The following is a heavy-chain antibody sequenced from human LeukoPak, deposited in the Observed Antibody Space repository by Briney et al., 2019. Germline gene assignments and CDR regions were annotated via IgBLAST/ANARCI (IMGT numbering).Heavy chain of an antibody. CDR1: GFTVSSNY. CDR2: MYSDGST. Sequence: PGGSLRLSCAASGFTVSSNYMTWVRQAPGMGLEWVSVMYSDGSTDHADSVRGRFTIARDNSKNTLFLQMNTLRAEDTAVYYCARGRPTWSFDNWGQGTLVTVSS. V-gene: IGHV3-66*01. J-gene: IGHJ4*02. D-gene: IGHD2-8*02. CDR3: ARGRPTWSFDN.